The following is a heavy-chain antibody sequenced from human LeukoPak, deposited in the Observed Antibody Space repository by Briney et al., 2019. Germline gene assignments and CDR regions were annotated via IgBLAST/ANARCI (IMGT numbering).Heavy chain of an antibody. CDR1: GGSISSYY. CDR2: IYYSVST. Sequence: SSETLSLTCTVSGGSISSYYWNWIRQPPGKGLEWIGYIYYSVSTNYNPSLKSRVTISVDTSKNQFSLKLSSVTAADTAVYYCARAPIAAAGTDYWGQGTLVTVSS. V-gene: IGHV4-59*01. D-gene: IGHD6-13*01. J-gene: IGHJ4*02. CDR3: ARAPIAAAGTDY.